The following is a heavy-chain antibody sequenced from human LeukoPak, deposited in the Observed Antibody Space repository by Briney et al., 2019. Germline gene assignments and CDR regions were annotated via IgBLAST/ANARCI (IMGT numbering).Heavy chain of an antibody. V-gene: IGHV3-66*01. D-gene: IGHD3-10*01. J-gene: IGHJ4*02. CDR3: ARVVVVRGVVSRYFDY. CDR2: IYSGGST. CDR1: GFTVSSNY. Sequence: SGGSLRLSCAASGFTVSSNYMNWVRQAPGKGLEWVSVIYSGGSTYYADSVKGRFTISRDNSKNTLYLQMNSLRAEDTAVYYCARVVVVRGVVSRYFDYWGPGTLVTVSS.